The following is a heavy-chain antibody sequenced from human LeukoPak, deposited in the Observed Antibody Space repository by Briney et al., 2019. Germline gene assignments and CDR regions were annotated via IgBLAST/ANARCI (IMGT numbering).Heavy chain of an antibody. J-gene: IGHJ6*02. CDR3: ATTPWQQLVSTPYGMDV. Sequence: ASVKVSCKVSGYTLTELSMHWVRQAPGKGLEWMGGSDPEDGETIYAQKFQGRVTMTEDTSTDTAYMELSSLRSEDTAVYYCATTPWQQLVSTPYGMDVWGQGTTVTVSS. D-gene: IGHD6-13*01. CDR2: SDPEDGET. CDR1: GYTLTELS. V-gene: IGHV1-24*01.